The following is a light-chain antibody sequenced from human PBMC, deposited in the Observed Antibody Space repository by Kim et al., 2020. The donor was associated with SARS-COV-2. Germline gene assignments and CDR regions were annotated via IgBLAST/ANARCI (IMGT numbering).Light chain of an antibody. CDR1: KLGDKY. CDR2: QDS. CDR3: QAWDSSTVV. J-gene: IGLJ2*01. V-gene: IGLV3-1*01. Sequence: SYELTQPPSVSVSPGKTASITCSGDKLGDKYACXYQQKPGQSPVLVIYQDSKRPSGIPERFSGSNSGNTATLTISGTQAMDEADYYCQAWDSSTVVFGGG.